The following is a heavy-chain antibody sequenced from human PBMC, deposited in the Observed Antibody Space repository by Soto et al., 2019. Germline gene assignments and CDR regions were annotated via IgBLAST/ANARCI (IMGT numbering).Heavy chain of an antibody. V-gene: IGHV3-15*01. CDR2: IKSKTDGGTT. Sequence: GGSLRLSCAASGFTFSNAWMSWVRQAPGKGLEWVGRIKSKTDGGTTDYAAPVKGRFTISRDDSKNTLYLQMNSLKTEDTAVYYCTTHSSSWAVGSYGMDVWGQGTTVTVSS. CDR1: GFTFSNAW. D-gene: IGHD6-13*01. J-gene: IGHJ6*02. CDR3: TTHSSSWAVGSYGMDV.